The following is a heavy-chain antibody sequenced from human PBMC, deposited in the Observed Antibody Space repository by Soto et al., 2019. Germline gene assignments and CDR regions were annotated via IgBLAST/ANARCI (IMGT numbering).Heavy chain of an antibody. CDR3: ARERGHGYYFY. D-gene: IGHD3-3*01. CDR2: FFIGGST. J-gene: IGHJ4*02. CDR1: GGSITGGSISSTTYY. Sequence: PSETLSLTCTVSGGSITGGSISSTTYYWGWMRQPPGKGLEWIASFFIGGSTHYNPSLKSRVTISVDTSKNQFSLKLSSVTASDTAVYYCARERGHGYYFYWGQGTLVTVSS. V-gene: IGHV4-39*01.